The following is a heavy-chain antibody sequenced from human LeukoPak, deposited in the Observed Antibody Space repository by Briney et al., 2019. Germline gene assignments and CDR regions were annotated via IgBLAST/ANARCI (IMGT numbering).Heavy chain of an antibody. D-gene: IGHD6-13*01. Sequence: SETLSLTCAVYGGSFSGYYRSWIRQPPGKGLEWIGEINHSGSTNYNPSLKSRVTISVDTSKNQFSLKLSSVTAADTAVYYCARRINSSWGPRKPDPWGQGTLVTVSS. CDR3: ARRINSSWGPRKPDP. J-gene: IGHJ5*02. V-gene: IGHV4-34*01. CDR1: GGSFSGYY. CDR2: INHSGST.